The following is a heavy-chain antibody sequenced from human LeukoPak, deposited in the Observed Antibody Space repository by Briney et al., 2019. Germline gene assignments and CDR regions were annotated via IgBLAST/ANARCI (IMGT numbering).Heavy chain of an antibody. D-gene: IGHD1-7*01. CDR2: INHSGST. CDR1: GGSFSGYY. V-gene: IGHV4-34*01. Sequence: PSETLSLTCAVYGGSFSGYYWSWIRQPPGKRLEWIGEINHSGSTNYNPSLKSRVTISVDTSKNQFSLKLSSVTAADTAVYYCARFARWNYGFDYWGQGTLVTVSS. CDR3: ARFARWNYGFDY. J-gene: IGHJ4*02.